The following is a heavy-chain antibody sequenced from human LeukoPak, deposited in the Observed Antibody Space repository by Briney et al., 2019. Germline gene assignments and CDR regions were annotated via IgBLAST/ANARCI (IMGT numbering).Heavy chain of an antibody. CDR3: ASGDYVAFDI. D-gene: IGHD4-17*01. J-gene: IGHJ3*02. CDR2: IYSGGST. CDR1: GFTVSSNY. Sequence: GGSLRLSCAASGFTVSSNYMSWVRQAPGKGLEWVSVIYSGGSTYYADSVKGRVPVPRDNSKNTLYLQMNSLRAEDTGVYYCASGDYVAFDIWGQGTMVTVSS. V-gene: IGHV3-53*01.